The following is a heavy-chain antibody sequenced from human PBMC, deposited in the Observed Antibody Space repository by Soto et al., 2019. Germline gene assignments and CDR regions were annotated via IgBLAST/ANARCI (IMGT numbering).Heavy chain of an antibody. D-gene: IGHD3-10*01. CDR3: ARDFSGKNDAFDI. J-gene: IGHJ3*02. Sequence: EVQLVESGGGLVQPGGSLRLAVAASGFTVTTNYMSWVRQPPGKRLEWVSVVYSGGSTYYADSVKGRFTVSRDNSKNTLYLQMNSLRAEDTAVYYCARDFSGKNDAFDIWGQGTVVTVSS. CDR2: VYSGGST. V-gene: IGHV3-66*01. CDR1: GFTVTTNY.